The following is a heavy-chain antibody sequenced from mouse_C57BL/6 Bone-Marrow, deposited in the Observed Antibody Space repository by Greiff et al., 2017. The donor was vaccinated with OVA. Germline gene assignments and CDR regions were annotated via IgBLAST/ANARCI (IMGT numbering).Heavy chain of an antibody. CDR3: TMGYYGSSYYLYYAMDY. CDR2: IDPEDGDT. J-gene: IGHJ4*01. CDR1: GFNIKDYY. D-gene: IGHD1-1*01. Sequence: VQLQQSGAELVRPGASVKLSCTASGFNIKDYYMHWVKQRPEQGLEWIGRIDPEDGDTEYAPKFQGKATMTADTSSNTAYLQLSSLTSEDTAVYYCTMGYYGSSYYLYYAMDYWGQGTSVTVSS. V-gene: IGHV14-1*01.